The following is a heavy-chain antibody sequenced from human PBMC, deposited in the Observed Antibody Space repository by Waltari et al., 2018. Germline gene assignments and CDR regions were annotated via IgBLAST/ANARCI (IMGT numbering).Heavy chain of an antibody. Sequence: EVQLVQSGAEVKKPGESLKISCKGSGYSFTSYWIGWVRQMPGKVLEWMGIIYPGDFDNRYSPAFQGQVTNSADKAISRAYLQWSSLKASDHAMDYWAGNNAYCRSTSWYDSAGDRGGDYLGQGTLVHVSS. J-gene: IGHJ4*02. D-gene: IGHD2-2*01. CDR1: GYSFTSYW. V-gene: IGHV5-51*03. CDR3: AGNNAYCRSTSWYDSAGDRGGDY. CDR2: IYPGDFDN.